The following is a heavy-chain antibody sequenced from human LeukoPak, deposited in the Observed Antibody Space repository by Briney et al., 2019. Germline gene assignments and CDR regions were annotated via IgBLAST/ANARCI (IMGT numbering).Heavy chain of an antibody. CDR3: ARRHKDWELFEY. Sequence: GESLMISCKSSGYNFLTHWIGWARPMPGKGLEWMGIMYPGDSDTRYSPSFQGQVTISADKSISTAYLQWSSLKASDTAMYYCARRHKDWELFEYWGQGTLVTVSS. D-gene: IGHD3-10*01. CDR1: GYNFLTHW. V-gene: IGHV5-51*01. J-gene: IGHJ4*02. CDR2: MYPGDSDT.